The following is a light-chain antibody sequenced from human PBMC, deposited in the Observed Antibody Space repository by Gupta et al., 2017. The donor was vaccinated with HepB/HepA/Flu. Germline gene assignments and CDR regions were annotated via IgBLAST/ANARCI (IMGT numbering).Light chain of an antibody. CDR3: QHDGNSPLSS. CDR1: QAVGSDY. V-gene: IGKV3-20*01. Sequence: EIVLTQSPGTLSLSPGERATLSCRASQAVGSDYLAWYQQKPGQGPRLVIYGVFNSATGITDRFHGTGSGTDVTLTISRRELEDFTMYYFQHDGNSPLSSFGQGTKLEIK. CDR2: GVF. J-gene: IGKJ2*03.